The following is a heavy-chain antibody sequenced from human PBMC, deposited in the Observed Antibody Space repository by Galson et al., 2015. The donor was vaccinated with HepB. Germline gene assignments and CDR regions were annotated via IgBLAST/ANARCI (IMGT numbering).Heavy chain of an antibody. J-gene: IGHJ4*02. V-gene: IGHV5-51*01. CDR2: IYPHNSDT. CDR1: GYNFAGYW. Sequence: QSGAEVTKPGESLKISCKGSGYNFAGYWIGWVRQMPGKGLEWMGIIYPHNSDTRYSPSFQGQVTLSVDTSINTAYLQWASLKASDSAIYFCARGIATYCFDHWGQGTLVTVSS. CDR3: ARGIATYCFDH. D-gene: IGHD2-21*01.